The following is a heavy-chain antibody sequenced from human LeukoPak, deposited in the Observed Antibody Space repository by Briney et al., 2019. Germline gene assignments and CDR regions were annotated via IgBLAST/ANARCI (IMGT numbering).Heavy chain of an antibody. Sequence: GGSLRLSCAASGSTFSSYGMHWVGQAPGKGLEWVAVISYDGSNKYYADSVKGRFTISRDNSKNTLYLQMNSLRAEDTAVYYCAKGLDTATDYWGQGTLVTVSS. CDR3: AKGLDTATDY. CDR2: ISYDGSNK. J-gene: IGHJ4*02. CDR1: GSTFSSYG. V-gene: IGHV3-30*18. D-gene: IGHD5-18*01.